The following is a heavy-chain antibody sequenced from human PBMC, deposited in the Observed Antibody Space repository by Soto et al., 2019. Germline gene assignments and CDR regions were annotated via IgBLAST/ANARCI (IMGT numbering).Heavy chain of an antibody. CDR3: ARDLMRLLWFGETRGAFDI. CDR1: GFTFSSYS. V-gene: IGHV3-21*01. CDR2: ISSSSSYI. Sequence: LRLSCAASGFTFSSYSMNWVRQAPGKGLEWVSSISSSSSYIYYADSVKGRFTISRDNAKNSLYLQMNSLRAEDTAVYYCARDLMRLLWFGETRGAFDIWGQGTMVTVSS. D-gene: IGHD3-10*01. J-gene: IGHJ3*02.